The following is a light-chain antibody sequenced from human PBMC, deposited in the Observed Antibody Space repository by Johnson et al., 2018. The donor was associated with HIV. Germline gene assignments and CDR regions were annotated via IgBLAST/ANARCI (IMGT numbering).Light chain of an antibody. CDR2: DNN. CDR3: GTWDSSLSAL. J-gene: IGLJ1*01. Sequence: QSVLTQPPSVSAAPGQKVTISCSGSSSNIGNNYVSWYQQLPGTAPKLLIYDNNKRPSGIPDRFSGSKSGTSATLGITGLQTGDEADYYCGTWDSSLSALVGTGTKVTVL. V-gene: IGLV1-51*01. CDR1: SSNIGNNY.